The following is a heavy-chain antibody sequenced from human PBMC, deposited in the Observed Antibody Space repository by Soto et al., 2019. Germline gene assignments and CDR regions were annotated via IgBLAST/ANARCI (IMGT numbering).Heavy chain of an antibody. J-gene: IGHJ6*02. CDR3: ARDVQLERGMDV. Sequence: GGSLRLSCAASGFTFSSYSMNWVRQAPGKGLEWVSSISSSSSYIYYADSVKGRFTISRDNAKNSLYLQMNSLRAEDTAVYYCARDVQLERGMDVWGQGTTVTVSS. V-gene: IGHV3-21*01. D-gene: IGHD1-1*01. CDR1: GFTFSSYS. CDR2: ISSSSSYI.